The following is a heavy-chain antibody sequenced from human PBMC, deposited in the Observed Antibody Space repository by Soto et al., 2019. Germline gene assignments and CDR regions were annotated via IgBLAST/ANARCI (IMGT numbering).Heavy chain of an antibody. CDR2: ISGSGGST. CDR1: GFTFSSYA. CDR3: AKDQIVVVPAANFDY. D-gene: IGHD2-2*01. J-gene: IGHJ4*02. V-gene: IGHV3-23*01. Sequence: PGGSLRLSCAASGFTFSSYAMSWVRQAPGKGLEWVSAISGSGGSTYYADSAKGRFTISRDNSKNTLYLQMNSLRAEDTAVYYCAKDQIVVVPAANFDYWGQGTLVTVSS.